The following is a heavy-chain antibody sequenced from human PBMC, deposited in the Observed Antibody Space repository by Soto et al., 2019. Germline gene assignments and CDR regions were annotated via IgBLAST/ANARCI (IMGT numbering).Heavy chain of an antibody. J-gene: IGHJ4*02. D-gene: IGHD3-16*02. CDR2: ISPYNGET. V-gene: IGHV1-18*04. Sequence: QVQLVQSGAEVKEPGASVRVSCKASGYTFTTHGISWVRQAPGQGLEWMGWISPYNGETTYAQKVQGRVTMTTDTSTSTAYMELRGLRSDDTAVYYCARVDDYVWGSFRPWGQGTQVTVSS. CDR1: GYTFTTHG. CDR3: ARVDDYVWGSFRP.